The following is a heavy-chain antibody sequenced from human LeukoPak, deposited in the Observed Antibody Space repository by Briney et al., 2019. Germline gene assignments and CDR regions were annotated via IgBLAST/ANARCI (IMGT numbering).Heavy chain of an antibody. Sequence: GGSLRLSCAASGFTFSSYGMHWVRQAPGKGLEWVAVISYDGSNKYYADSVKGRFTISRDNSKNTLYLQMNSLRAEDTAVYYCARDGPSSRITMVRGGFDYWGQGTLVTVSS. CDR1: GFTFSSYG. D-gene: IGHD3-10*01. CDR2: ISYDGSNK. CDR3: ARDGPSSRITMVRGGFDY. J-gene: IGHJ4*02. V-gene: IGHV3-30*03.